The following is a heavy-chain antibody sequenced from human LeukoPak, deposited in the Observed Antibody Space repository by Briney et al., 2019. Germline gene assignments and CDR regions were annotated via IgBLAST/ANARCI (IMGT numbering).Heavy chain of an antibody. CDR2: INPSGGST. J-gene: IGHJ4*02. CDR3: ARDPELNWERQYYFDY. D-gene: IGHD1-26*01. V-gene: IGHV1-46*01. Sequence: RASVKVSCKASGYTFTSYYMHWVRLAPGQGLEWMGIINPSGGSTSYAQKFQGRVTMTRDTSTSTVYMELSSLRSEDTAVYYCARDPELNWERQYYFDYWGQGTLVTVSS. CDR1: GYTFTSYY.